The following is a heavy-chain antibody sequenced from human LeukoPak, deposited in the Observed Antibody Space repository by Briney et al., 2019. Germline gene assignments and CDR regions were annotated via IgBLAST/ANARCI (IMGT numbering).Heavy chain of an antibody. Sequence: GGSLRLSCAASGFTFSRYGMHWVRQAPGKGLEWVAVISYDGSNKYYADSVKGRFTISRDNSRNTLYLQMNSLRAEDTAVYYCAKDVYYYDSSAYSSLDYWGQGTLVTVSS. CDR2: ISYDGSNK. V-gene: IGHV3-30*18. J-gene: IGHJ4*02. D-gene: IGHD3-22*01. CDR1: GFTFSRYG. CDR3: AKDVYYYDSSAYSSLDY.